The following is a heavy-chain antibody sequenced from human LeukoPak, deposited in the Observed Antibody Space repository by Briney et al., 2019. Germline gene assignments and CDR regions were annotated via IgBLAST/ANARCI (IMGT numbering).Heavy chain of an antibody. V-gene: IGHV3-21*01. CDR2: ISSSSSYI. CDR1: GFTFSGST. J-gene: IGHJ4*02. CDR3: ARDAFKTTYYFDY. Sequence: GGSLRLSCAASGFTFSGSTMHWVRQAPGKGLEWVSSISSSSSYIYYADSVKGRFTISRDNAKNSLYLQMNSLRAEDTAVYYCARDAFKTTYYFDYRGQGTLVTVSS. D-gene: IGHD1-14*01.